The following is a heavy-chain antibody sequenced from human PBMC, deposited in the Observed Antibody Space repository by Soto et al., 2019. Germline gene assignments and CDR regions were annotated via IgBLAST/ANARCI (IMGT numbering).Heavy chain of an antibody. Sequence: QVQLVESGGGVVQPGRSLRLSCAASGFTFSSYGMHWVRQAPGKGLEWVAVISYDGSNKYYADSVKGRFTISRDNSKNTLYLQMYSLRAEDTAVYYCAKDLLRPGRAYGMDVW. CDR1: GFTFSSYG. J-gene: IGHJ6*01. V-gene: IGHV3-30*18. D-gene: IGHD6-25*01. CDR2: ISYDGSNK. CDR3: AKDLLRPGRAYGMDV.